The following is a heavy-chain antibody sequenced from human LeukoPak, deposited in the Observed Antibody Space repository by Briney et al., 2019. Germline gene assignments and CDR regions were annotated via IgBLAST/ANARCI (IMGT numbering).Heavy chain of an antibody. CDR1: GGSISSSSYY. D-gene: IGHD5-18*01. J-gene: IGHJ5*02. CDR2: IYYSGST. Sequence: SETLSLTCTVSGGSISSSSYYWGWIRQPPGKGLEWIGSIYYSGSTYYNPSLKSRFTISVDTSKNKFSLKLSSVTAADTAVYYCARDVDTAYVLGKTRSNWFDPWGQGNLVTVSS. V-gene: IGHV4-39*02. CDR3: ARDVDTAYVLGKTRSNWFDP.